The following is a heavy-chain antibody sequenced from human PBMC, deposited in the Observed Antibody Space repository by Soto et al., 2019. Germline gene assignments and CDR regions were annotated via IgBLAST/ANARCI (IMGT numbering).Heavy chain of an antibody. Sequence: PGGSLRLSCAASGFTFSSYGMSWVRQAPGKGLEWVSAISGSGGSTYYADSVKGRFTISRDNSKNTLYLQMNSLRAEDTAVYYCAKFSHNYDEYQTRTYWYFDLWGRGTLVTVSS. CDR1: GFTFSSYG. V-gene: IGHV3-23*01. CDR2: ISGSGGST. CDR3: AKFSHNYDEYQTRTYWYFDL. J-gene: IGHJ2*01. D-gene: IGHD3-22*01.